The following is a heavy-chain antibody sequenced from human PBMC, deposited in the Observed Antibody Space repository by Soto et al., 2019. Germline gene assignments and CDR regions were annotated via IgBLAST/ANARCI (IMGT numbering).Heavy chain of an antibody. D-gene: IGHD6-6*01. CDR1: GFPFSDSY. V-gene: IGHV3-11*01. CDR3: ARGQQIVENWLDP. J-gene: IGHJ5*02. CDR2: ISSTGSTP. Sequence: GGSLRLSCAASGFPFSDSYMAWIRQAPGKGLEEIATISSTGSTPYYADSVKGRFTISRDNAQNSLYLEMNNLRAEDTAVYYCARGQQIVENWLDPRGQGILVTFSS.